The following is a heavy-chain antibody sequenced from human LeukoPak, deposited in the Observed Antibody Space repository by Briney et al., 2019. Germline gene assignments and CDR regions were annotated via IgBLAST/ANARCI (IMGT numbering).Heavy chain of an antibody. CDR1: GYTFTGYY. V-gene: IGHV1-2*02. CDR3: ARETPTVTYYHDSSGYWRAFDI. D-gene: IGHD3-22*01. CDR2: INPNSGGT. Sequence: ASVKVSCKASGYTFTGYYMHWVRQAPGQGLEWMGWINPNSGGTNYAQKFQGRVTMTRDTSISTAYMELSRLRSDDTAVYYCARETPTVTYYHDSSGYWRAFDIWGQGTMVTVSS. J-gene: IGHJ3*02.